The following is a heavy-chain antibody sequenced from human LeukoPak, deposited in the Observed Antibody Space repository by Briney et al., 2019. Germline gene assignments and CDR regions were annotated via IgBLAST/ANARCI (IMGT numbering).Heavy chain of an antibody. Sequence: ASVKVSCKASGYTFTGYYMHWVRQAPGQGLEWMGWINTKRGDSNIAQNFQIRVTMTRDKSISTIYMELRRLRFDDTAVYYCARGRDEIDYWGQGTLVTVSS. D-gene: IGHD3-10*01. CDR2: INTKRGDS. V-gene: IGHV1-2*02. CDR3: ARGRDEIDY. CDR1: GYTFTGYY. J-gene: IGHJ4*02.